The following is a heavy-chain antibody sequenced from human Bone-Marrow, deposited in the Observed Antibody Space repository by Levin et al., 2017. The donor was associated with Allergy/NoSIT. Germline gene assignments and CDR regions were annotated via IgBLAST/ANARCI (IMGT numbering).Heavy chain of an antibody. J-gene: IGHJ6*02. CDR2: IVPVLPIP. CDR1: GGTFSSYS. V-gene: IGHV1-69*04. CDR3: ARDFGGADYGMDV. D-gene: IGHD3-16*01. Sequence: EASVKVSCKASGGTFSSYSFSWVRQAPGQGLEWMGRIVPVLPIPNYAQNFQGRVTISADKSTNTAYMELSSLRSDDTAVYYCARDFGGADYGMDVWGQGTRVTVSS.